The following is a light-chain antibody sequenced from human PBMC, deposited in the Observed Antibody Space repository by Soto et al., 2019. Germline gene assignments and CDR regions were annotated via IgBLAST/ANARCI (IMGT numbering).Light chain of an antibody. V-gene: IGLV2-14*01. CDR3: SSFTSTSTLV. Sequence: QSVLTQPASVSGSPGQSITVSCTGTNSDVGRYDYVSWYQQHPGKAPKLMIYEVSNRPSGVSNRFSGSKSGNTASLTISGLQAEDETDYYCSSFTSTSTLVFXTGTKVTVL. CDR1: NSDVGRYDY. J-gene: IGLJ1*01. CDR2: EVS.